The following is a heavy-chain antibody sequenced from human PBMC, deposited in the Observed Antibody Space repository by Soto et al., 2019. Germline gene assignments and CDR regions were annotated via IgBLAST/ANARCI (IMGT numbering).Heavy chain of an antibody. CDR2: ISGSGGST. Sequence: GGSLRLSCAASGFTFSSYAMSWVRQAPGKGLEWVSAISGSGGSTYYADSVKGRFTISRDNSKNTLYLQMNSLRAEDTAVYYCAKDPQLWFGELLHPRDYWGQGTLVTVSS. V-gene: IGHV3-23*01. J-gene: IGHJ4*02. CDR3: AKDPQLWFGELLHPRDY. CDR1: GFTFSSYA. D-gene: IGHD3-10*01.